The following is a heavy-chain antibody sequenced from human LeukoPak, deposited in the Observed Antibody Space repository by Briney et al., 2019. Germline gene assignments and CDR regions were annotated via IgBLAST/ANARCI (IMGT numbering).Heavy chain of an antibody. J-gene: IGHJ4*02. CDR1: GFTFSGFS. CDR2: IKQDGSER. CDR3: ARAGSHWHYVY. D-gene: IGHD3-10*01. Sequence: GGSLRLSCAASGFTFSGFSMSWVRQSPTKGLEWVANIKQDGSERYYVDSVKGRFTISRDKAKNSLSLQMNNLRVEDTAVYYCARAGSHWHYVYWGQGTVVTVSS. V-gene: IGHV3-7*01.